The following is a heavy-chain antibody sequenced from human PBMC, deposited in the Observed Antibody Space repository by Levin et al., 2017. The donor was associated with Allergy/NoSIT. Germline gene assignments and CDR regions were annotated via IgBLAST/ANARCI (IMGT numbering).Heavy chain of an antibody. J-gene: IGHJ4*02. CDR2: IYLSGST. V-gene: IGHV4-30-2*01. D-gene: IGHD5-18*01. Sequence: SETLSLTCAVSGGSTSSGGYSWSWLRQPPGKGPEWTGNIYLSGSTNDNPSLKSPVTMSVDRSKNQLTPQLSSVTAADSAVYYFATLAGNSYGYYFDYLPPGTLVTASS. CDR3: ATLAGNSYGYYFDY. CDR1: GGSTSSGGYS.